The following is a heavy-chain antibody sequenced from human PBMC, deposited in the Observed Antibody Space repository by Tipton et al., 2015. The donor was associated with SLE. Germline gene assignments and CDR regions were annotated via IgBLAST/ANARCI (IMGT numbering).Heavy chain of an antibody. J-gene: IGHJ4*02. Sequence: TLSLTCAVSGGSISSGGYSWSWIRQPPGKGLEWIGYIYHSGSTYYNPSLKSRVTISVDKSKNQFSLKLSSVTAADTAVYYCARGFSSNWYLDSWGQGTLVTVSS. CDR1: GGSISSGGYS. V-gene: IGHV4-30-2*01. CDR2: IYHSGST. D-gene: IGHD6-13*01. CDR3: ARGFSSNWYLDS.